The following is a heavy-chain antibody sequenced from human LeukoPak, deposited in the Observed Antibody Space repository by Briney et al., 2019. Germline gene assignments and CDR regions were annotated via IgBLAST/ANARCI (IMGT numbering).Heavy chain of an antibody. Sequence: KPSETLSLTCAVYGGSFRSYHWTWIRQSPGKGLEWIGDINPSGSTYYNPSLKSRLTISVDTSKNQFSLKLRSVTAADTAVYYCARGRHDITMIVVVMTSVFYYLDVWGKGTTVTVS. V-gene: IGHV4-34*01. CDR1: GGSFRSYH. CDR2: INPSGST. J-gene: IGHJ6*03. CDR3: ARGRHDITMIVVVMTSVFYYLDV. D-gene: IGHD3-22*01.